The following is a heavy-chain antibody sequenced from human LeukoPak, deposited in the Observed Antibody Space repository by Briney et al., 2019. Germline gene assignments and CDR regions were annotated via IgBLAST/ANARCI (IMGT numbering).Heavy chain of an antibody. J-gene: IGHJ3*02. CDR2: ISWDGGST. Sequence: GGSLRLSCAASGFTFDDYTMHWVRQAPGKGLEWVSLISWDGGSTHYADSVKGRFTISRDNSKNSLYLQMNGLRTEDTALYYCAKGDRIVARDAFDIWGQGTMVTVSP. CDR3: AKGDRIVARDAFDI. D-gene: IGHD6-6*01. CDR1: GFTFDDYT. V-gene: IGHV3-43*01.